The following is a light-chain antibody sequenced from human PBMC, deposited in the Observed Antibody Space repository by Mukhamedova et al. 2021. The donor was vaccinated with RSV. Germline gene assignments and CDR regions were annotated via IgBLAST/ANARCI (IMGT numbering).Light chain of an antibody. J-gene: IGKJ1*01. V-gene: IGKV3-11*01. Sequence: GERATLSCRASPSAGIYLAWYQQKPGQVPRLLIYDASNSAAGIPARFSGSRSGTDFTLTITSLEPDDFAVYYCQQQRTFGQGTKV. CDR2: DAS. CDR1: PSAGIY. CDR3: QQQRT.